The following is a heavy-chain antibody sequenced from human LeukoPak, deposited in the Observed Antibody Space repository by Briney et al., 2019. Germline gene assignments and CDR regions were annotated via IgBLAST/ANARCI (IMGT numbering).Heavy chain of an antibody. D-gene: IGHD3-22*01. CDR1: GFAFSSYA. CDR3: ARGAYYYED. V-gene: IGHV3-23*01. Sequence: GGSLRLSCAASGFAFSSYAMSWVRQAPGKGLEWVSAISGTGGSSYYSDSVEGRFIISRDNAKNSLYLQMNSLRAEDTAVYYCARGAYYYEDWGQGTLVTVSS. J-gene: IGHJ4*02. CDR2: ISGTGGSS.